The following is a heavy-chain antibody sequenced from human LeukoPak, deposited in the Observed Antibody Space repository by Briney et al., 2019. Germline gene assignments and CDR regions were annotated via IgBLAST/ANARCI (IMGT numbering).Heavy chain of an antibody. Sequence: SETLSLTCAVYGGSFRGYYLSWIRQPPGKGLEWIGEIHYTGATNYKPSLKSRVTISGDPSKNQFSLRVSSVTAADTAVYYCARGVLGPYYFDLWGRGTLVTVSS. J-gene: IGHJ2*01. V-gene: IGHV4-34*01. CDR2: IHYTGAT. CDR3: ARGVLGPYYFDL. D-gene: IGHD7-27*01. CDR1: GGSFRGYY.